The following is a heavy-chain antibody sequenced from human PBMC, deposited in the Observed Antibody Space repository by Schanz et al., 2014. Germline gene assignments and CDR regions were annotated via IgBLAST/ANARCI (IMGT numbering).Heavy chain of an antibody. CDR1: GITFSDYA. CDR2: IASGGSHT. J-gene: IGHJ3*02. D-gene: IGHD6-19*01. CDR3: ATDYSGGGCHI. Sequence: EGHLTESGGGLVKPGGSLRLSCAASGITFSDYAMSWVRQAPGKGLEWVSTIASGGSHTFYADSVTGRFTISRDNSDNTLFLQMNSLRAEDTALYFCATDYSGGGCHIWGQGTMVTVSS. V-gene: IGHV3-23*01.